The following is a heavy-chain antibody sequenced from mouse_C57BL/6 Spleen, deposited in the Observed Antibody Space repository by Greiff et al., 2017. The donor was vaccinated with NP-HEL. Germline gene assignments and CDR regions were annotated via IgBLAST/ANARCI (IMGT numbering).Heavy chain of an antibody. CDR3: ARMGTAQASAWFAY. CDR2: TGWGDDK. V-gene: IGHV8-8*01. CDR1: GFSLSTFGMG. D-gene: IGHD3-2*02. Sequence: QVTLKVSGPGILQPSQSLSLTCSFSGFSLSTFGMGVGWLRQPSGKGLEWLAHTGWGDDKYSNQALKSRLTISKDTSKNQVLLQIANVDTADTATYYCARMGTAQASAWFAYWGQGTLGTVSA. J-gene: IGHJ3*01.